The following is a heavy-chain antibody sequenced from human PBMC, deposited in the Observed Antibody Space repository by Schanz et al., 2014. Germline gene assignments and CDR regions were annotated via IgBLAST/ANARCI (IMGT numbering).Heavy chain of an antibody. CDR3: AKDVRPVANTVHFYYMDV. V-gene: IGHV3-72*01. J-gene: IGHJ6*02. CDR1: GFTFSKYG. D-gene: IGHD6-19*01. Sequence: VQLVESGGGVVQPGRSLRLSCAASGFTFSKYGVHWVRQAPGKGLEWVGRITNKPNNYNTEYAASVKGRFTISRDDSRNSLYLQMSSLKTEDTAVYYCAKDVRPVANTVHFYYMDVWGQGTTVTVS. CDR2: ITNKPNNYNT.